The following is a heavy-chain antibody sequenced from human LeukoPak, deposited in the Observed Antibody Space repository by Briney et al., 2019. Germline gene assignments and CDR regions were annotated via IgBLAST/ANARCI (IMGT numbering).Heavy chain of an antibody. CDR1: GFTFSSYS. CDR3: ARAHGLYYYDSSGCPDY. CDR2: ISSSSSTI. D-gene: IGHD3-22*01. Sequence: GGSLRLSCAASGFTFSSYSMNWVRQAPGKGLEWVSYISSSSSTIYYADSVKGRFTISRDNAKNSLYLQMNSLRAEDTAVYYCARAHGLYYYDSSGCPDYWGQGTLVTVSS. V-gene: IGHV3-48*01. J-gene: IGHJ4*02.